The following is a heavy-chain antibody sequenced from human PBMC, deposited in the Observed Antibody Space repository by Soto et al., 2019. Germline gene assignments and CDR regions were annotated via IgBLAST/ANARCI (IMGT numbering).Heavy chain of an antibody. CDR2: IYYSGST. CDR3: ARGGYVTVFDY. V-gene: IGHV4-31*03. CDR1: GGSISSGGYY. D-gene: IGHD5-12*01. J-gene: IGHJ4*02. Sequence: SETLSLTCTVSGGSISSGGYYWSWIRQHPGKGLEWIGYIYYSGSTYYNPSLKSRVTISVDTSKNQFSLKLSSVTAADTAVYYCARGGYVTVFDYWGQGTLVTVSS.